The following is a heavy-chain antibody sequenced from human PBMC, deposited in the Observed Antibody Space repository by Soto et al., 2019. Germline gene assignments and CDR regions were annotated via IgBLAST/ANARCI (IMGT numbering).Heavy chain of an antibody. Sequence: QVQLVQSGAEVKKPGSSVKVSCKASGGTFSSYAISWVRQAPGQGLEWMGGIIPIFGTANYAQKFQGRVTITADEAKSTAYMELSSLRSEDTAVYYCARDRIAAAHEYYYYGMDVWGQGTTVTVSS. CDR1: GGTFSSYA. D-gene: IGHD6-13*01. CDR3: ARDRIAAAHEYYYYGMDV. J-gene: IGHJ6*02. V-gene: IGHV1-69*01. CDR2: IIPIFGTA.